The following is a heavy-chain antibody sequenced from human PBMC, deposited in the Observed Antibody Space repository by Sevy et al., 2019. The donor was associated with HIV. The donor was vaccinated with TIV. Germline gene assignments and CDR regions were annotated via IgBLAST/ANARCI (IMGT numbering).Heavy chain of an antibody. J-gene: IGHJ3*02. D-gene: IGHD3-22*01. CDR2: ISSSSSTI. CDR1: GFTFSSYS. CDR3: ARDGPPAYYYDSSGIGGDAFDI. Sequence: GGCLRLSCAASGFTFSSYSMNWVRQAPGKGLEWVSYISSSSSTIYYADSVKGRFTISRDNAKNSLYLQMNSLRDEDTAVYYCARDGPPAYYYDSSGIGGDAFDIWGQGTMVTVSS. V-gene: IGHV3-48*02.